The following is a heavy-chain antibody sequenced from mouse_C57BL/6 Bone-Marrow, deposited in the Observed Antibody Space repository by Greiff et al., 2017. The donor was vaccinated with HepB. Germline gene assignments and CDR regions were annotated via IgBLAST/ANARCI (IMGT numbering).Heavy chain of an antibody. D-gene: IGHD1-1*01. Sequence: VQLVESGAELARPGASVKLSCKASGYTFTSYGISWVKQRTGQGLEWIGEIYPRSGNTYYNEKFKGKATLTADKSSSTAYMELRSLTSGDSAVYFCARRVSSYYAMDYWGQGTSVTVSS. V-gene: IGHV1-81*01. CDR2: IYPRSGNT. CDR3: ARRVSSYYAMDY. J-gene: IGHJ4*01. CDR1: GYTFTSYG.